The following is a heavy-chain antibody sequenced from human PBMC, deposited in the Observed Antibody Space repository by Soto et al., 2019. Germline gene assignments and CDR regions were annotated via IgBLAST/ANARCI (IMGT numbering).Heavy chain of an antibody. CDR3: ARGGGGGIAADSFGY. CDR2: INHRGST. V-gene: IGHV4-34*01. Sequence: QVQLQHWGAGQLKPSETLSLTCAVYGGSFSGYYWSWIRQPAGKGLEWIGEINHRGSTNYNPSLKSRVTISVDTSKNQVSLKLSSVTAADTAVYYCARGGGGGIAADSFGYWGQGTLDTVSS. J-gene: IGHJ4*02. D-gene: IGHD2-15*01. CDR1: GGSFSGYY.